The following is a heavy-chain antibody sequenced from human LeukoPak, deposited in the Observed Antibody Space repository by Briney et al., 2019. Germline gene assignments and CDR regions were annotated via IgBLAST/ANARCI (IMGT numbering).Heavy chain of an antibody. CDR1: GGSISSYH. D-gene: IGHD2-15*01. J-gene: IGHJ5*02. Sequence: SETLSLTCTVSGGSISSYHWSWIRQPPGKGLEWIGYIYYSGSTNYNPSLKSRVTISVDTSKNQFSLKLSSVTAADTAVYYCARVSDNNWFDPWGQGTLVTVSS. CDR2: IYYSGST. V-gene: IGHV4-59*01. CDR3: ARVSDNNWFDP.